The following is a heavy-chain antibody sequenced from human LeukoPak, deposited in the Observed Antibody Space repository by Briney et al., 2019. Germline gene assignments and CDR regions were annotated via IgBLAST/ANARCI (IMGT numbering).Heavy chain of an antibody. D-gene: IGHD3-22*01. Sequence: SVKVSCKASGGTFSSYAISWVRQAPGQGLEWMGGIIPIFGTANYAQKFQGRVTITADESTSTAYMELSSLRSEDTAVYYCASGYYYDSSGYPDIFYYYYYMDVWGKGTTVTVSS. CDR2: IIPIFGTA. J-gene: IGHJ6*03. CDR1: GGTFSSYA. CDR3: ASGYYYDSSGYPDIFYYYYYMDV. V-gene: IGHV1-69*13.